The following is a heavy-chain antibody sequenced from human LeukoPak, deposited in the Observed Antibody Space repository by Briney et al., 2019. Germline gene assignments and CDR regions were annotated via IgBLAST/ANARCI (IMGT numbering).Heavy chain of an antibody. D-gene: IGHD3-22*01. Sequence: SQTLSLTCTVSGGSISSGGYYWSWIRQHPGTGLEWIGYIFYSGSTYYNPSLKSRITISVDTSKNQFSLKLSSVTAADTAVYYCARTRYDSSGYYPHYFDYWGQGTLVTVS. CDR3: ARTRYDSSGYYPHYFDY. V-gene: IGHV4-31*03. CDR2: IFYSGST. J-gene: IGHJ4*02. CDR1: GGSISSGGYY.